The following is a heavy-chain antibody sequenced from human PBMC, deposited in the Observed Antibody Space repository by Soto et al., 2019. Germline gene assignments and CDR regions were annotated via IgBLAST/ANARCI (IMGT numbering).Heavy chain of an antibody. CDR2: INSGGSNI. D-gene: IGHD3-10*01. V-gene: IGHV3-11*01. CDR3: ARDIRGAN. J-gene: IGHJ4*02. CDR1: GFTFTDHY. Sequence: GGSLRLSCTASGFTFTDHYMTWIRQAPGKGLERVSYINSGGSNIYYADYVRGRFTISRDNAKNSVYLQMSSLRAEDTAIYYCARDIRGANWGQGTLVTVSS.